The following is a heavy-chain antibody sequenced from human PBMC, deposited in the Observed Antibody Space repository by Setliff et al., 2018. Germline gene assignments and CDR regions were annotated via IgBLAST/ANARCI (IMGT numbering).Heavy chain of an antibody. J-gene: IGHJ6*03. Sequence: PSETLSLTCTVSGDSISSGINYWSWIRQPAGKGLEWIGHIDPSGNTNYSPSLKSRVTMSADRSRNQFSLNLNSVTAADTAIYYCARHVGTRSRGYNYYYYFMDVWGKGTTVTVSS. CDR2: IDPSGNT. V-gene: IGHV4-61*09. CDR3: ARHVGTRSRGYNYYYYFMDV. D-gene: IGHD3-10*01. CDR1: GDSISSGINY.